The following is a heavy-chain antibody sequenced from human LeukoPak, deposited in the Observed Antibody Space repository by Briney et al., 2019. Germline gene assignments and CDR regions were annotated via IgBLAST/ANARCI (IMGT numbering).Heavy chain of an antibody. CDR3: ARELASSGRRVSYYYYGMDV. D-gene: IGHD3-22*01. CDR1: GYTFTSYG. CDR2: ISAYNGNT. V-gene: IGHV1-18*01. J-gene: IGHJ6*02. Sequence: GASVKVSCKASGYTFTSYGISGVRQAPGQGLEWMGWISAYNGNTNYAQKLQGRVTMTTDTSTSTAYMELRSLRSDDTAVYYCARELASSGRRVSYYYYGMDVWGQGTTVTVSS.